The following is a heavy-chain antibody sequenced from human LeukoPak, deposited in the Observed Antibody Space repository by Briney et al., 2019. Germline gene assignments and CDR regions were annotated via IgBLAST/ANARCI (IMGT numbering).Heavy chain of an antibody. Sequence: SVKVSCKASGGTFSSYAISWVRQAPGQGLEWMGGIIPIFGTANYAQKFQGRVTITADESTSTAYMELSSLRSEDTAVYYCARESSFFNSRGWYEAPDYWGQGTLVTVSS. CDR3: ARESSFFNSRGWYEAPDY. V-gene: IGHV1-69*13. J-gene: IGHJ4*02. D-gene: IGHD6-19*01. CDR1: GGTFSSYA. CDR2: IIPIFGTA.